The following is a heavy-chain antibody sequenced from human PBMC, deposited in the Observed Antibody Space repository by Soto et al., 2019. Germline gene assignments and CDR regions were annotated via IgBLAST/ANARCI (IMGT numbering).Heavy chain of an antibody. Sequence: QVQLVQSGAGGKRPGSSWRVSAKAPGGTFSSFASGGGRQAPGQGLGGLGGITPIFGTANYAQKFLGRVTITADESTSTAYMELSSLRSEDTAVYYCARVRGPYGVHNWFDPWGQGTLVTVSS. CDR3: ARVRGPYGVHNWFDP. CDR2: ITPIFGTA. D-gene: IGHD4-17*01. V-gene: IGHV1-69*01. CDR1: GGTFSSFA. J-gene: IGHJ5*02.